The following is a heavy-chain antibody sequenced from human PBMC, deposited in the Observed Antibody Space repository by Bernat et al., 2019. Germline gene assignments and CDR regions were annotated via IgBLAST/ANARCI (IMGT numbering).Heavy chain of an antibody. Sequence: QVQLVESGGGVVQPGGSLRLSCAASGFPFSNYAMHWVRQAPGKGLEWVAFIRYDGSDKYYADSVKGRFTLSRDNSKNTLYLQMNSLRAEDTAVYYCAKVYFSHGFDIWGQGTMVTVSS. CDR1: GFPFSNYA. V-gene: IGHV3-30*02. CDR2: IRYDGSDK. D-gene: IGHD2/OR15-2a*01. J-gene: IGHJ3*02. CDR3: AKVYFSHGFDI.